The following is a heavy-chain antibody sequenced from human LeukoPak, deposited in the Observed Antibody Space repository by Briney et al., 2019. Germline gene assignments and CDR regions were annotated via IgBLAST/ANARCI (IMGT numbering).Heavy chain of an antibody. D-gene: IGHD3-10*01. CDR3: ARDGRFGELTH. CDR2: LYDGGPT. V-gene: IGHV3-53*01. Sequence: GGSLRLSCAVSGFTFSNYNMTWVRQAPGKGLEWVSVLYDGGPTYYADSVKGRFTISRDNSRNMVYLQMMSLRAEDTAIYYCARDGRFGELTHWGQGTLVTVSS. CDR1: GFTFSNYN. J-gene: IGHJ4*02.